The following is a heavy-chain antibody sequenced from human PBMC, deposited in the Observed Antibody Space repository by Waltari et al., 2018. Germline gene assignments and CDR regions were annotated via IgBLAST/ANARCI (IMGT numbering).Heavy chain of an antibody. J-gene: IGHJ4*02. CDR1: GFTFSSYA. CDR2: IRVGGGST. D-gene: IGHD3-16*01. V-gene: IGHV3-23*01. Sequence: EVQLLESGGGLVLPGGSLRLSCAASGFTFSSYAMRWVRQAPGKGLEWVSAIRVGGGSTNYADSVKGRFTISRDISKNTLYLQMNNLRVEDTAVYYCVRGGLLDSWGQGTLVIVSS. CDR3: VRGGLLDS.